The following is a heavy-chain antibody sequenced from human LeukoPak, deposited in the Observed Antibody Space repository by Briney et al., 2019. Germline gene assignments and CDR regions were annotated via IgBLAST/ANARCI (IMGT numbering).Heavy chain of an antibody. CDR1: GNTLRELS. Sequence: GASVKVSCKVSGNTLRELSIHWVRQAPGEGLEWLGGLDPEDGGTVHAQNFQGRVTMTEDTSTDTGYMELTSLRSEDTAVYYCATGVSSDGSDWGLLNVLFRYWGQGTLVAVSS. CDR2: LDPEDGGT. V-gene: IGHV1-24*01. J-gene: IGHJ4*02. CDR3: ATGVSSDGSDWGLLNVLFRY. D-gene: IGHD6-19*01.